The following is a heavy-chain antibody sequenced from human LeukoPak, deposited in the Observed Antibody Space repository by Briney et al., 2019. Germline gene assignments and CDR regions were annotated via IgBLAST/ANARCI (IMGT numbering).Heavy chain of an antibody. CDR3: AKVAKYYYGSETYYFFDY. J-gene: IGHJ4*02. D-gene: IGHD3-10*01. CDR1: GFTLSTYW. CDR2: IKQDGSEK. V-gene: IGHV3-7*01. Sequence: GGSLRLSCAASGFTLSTYWMSWVRQAPGKGLEWVANIKQDGSEKYYVDSVKGRFTTSRGNAKNSLYLQMNSLRVEDTAVYYCAKVAKYYYGSETYYFFDYWGQGTLVTASS.